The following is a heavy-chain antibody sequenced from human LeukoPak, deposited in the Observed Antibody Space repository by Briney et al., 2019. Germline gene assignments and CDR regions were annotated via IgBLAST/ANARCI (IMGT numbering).Heavy chain of an antibody. Sequence: SETLSLTCTVSGYSISSGYYWGWIRQPPGKGLEWIGSIYHSGSTYYNPSLKSRVTISVDTSKNQFSLKLSSVTAADTAVYYCVSREIGSGSYPYFDYWGQGTLVTVSS. CDR1: GYSISSGYY. CDR3: VSREIGSGSYPYFDY. V-gene: IGHV4-38-2*02. D-gene: IGHD3-10*01. J-gene: IGHJ4*02. CDR2: IYHSGST.